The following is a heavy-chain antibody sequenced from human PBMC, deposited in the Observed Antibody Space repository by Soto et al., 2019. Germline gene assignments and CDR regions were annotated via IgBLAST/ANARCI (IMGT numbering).Heavy chain of an antibody. CDR3: ARCPLIVVVPAAMYYFDY. CDR2: IIPIFGTA. CDR1: GGTFSSYA. V-gene: IGHV1-69*13. D-gene: IGHD2-2*01. Sequence: GASVKVSCKASGGTFSSYAISWVRQAPGQGLEWMGGIIPIFGTANYAQKFQGRVTITADESTSTAYMELSSLRSEDTAVYYCARCPLIVVVPAAMYYFDYWGQGTLVTVSS. J-gene: IGHJ4*02.